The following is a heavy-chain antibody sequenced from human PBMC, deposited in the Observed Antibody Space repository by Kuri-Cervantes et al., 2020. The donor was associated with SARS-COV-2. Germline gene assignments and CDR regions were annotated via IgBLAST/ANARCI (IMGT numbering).Heavy chain of an antibody. D-gene: IGHD2-2*01. CDR2: IGTNNGNK. CDR3: ARKGVVVPTPVDYYYAMDV. Sequence: ASVKVSCKASGYSLTNCDMIWVRQAPGQGLEWMGWIGTNNGNKVYAQKFQGRVTMTTDTSTNTASMELTSLRSDDTAVYYCARKGVVVPTPVDYYYAMDVWGQGTTVTVSS. J-gene: IGHJ6*02. CDR1: GYSLTNCD. V-gene: IGHV1-18*01.